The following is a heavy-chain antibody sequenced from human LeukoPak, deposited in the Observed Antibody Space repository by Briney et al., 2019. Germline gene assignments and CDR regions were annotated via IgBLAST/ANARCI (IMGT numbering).Heavy chain of an antibody. V-gene: IGHV4-31*03. Sequence: SETLSLTCTVSGGSISSGGYYWSWIRQHPGKGLEWIGYIYYSGSTYYNPSLKSRVTISVDTSKNQFSLKLSSVTAADTAVYYCARGCGGDCWDAFDIWGQGTMVTASS. CDR3: ARGCGGDCWDAFDI. CDR1: GGSISSGGYY. J-gene: IGHJ3*02. CDR2: IYYSGST. D-gene: IGHD2-21*02.